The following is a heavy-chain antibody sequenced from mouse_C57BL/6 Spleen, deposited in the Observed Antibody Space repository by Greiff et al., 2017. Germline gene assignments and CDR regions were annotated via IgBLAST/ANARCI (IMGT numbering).Heavy chain of an antibody. V-gene: IGHV5-6*01. CDR2: ISSGGSYT. CDR1: GFTFSSYG. Sequence: EVHLVESGGDLVKPGGSLKLSCAASGFTFSSYGMSWVRQTPDKRLEWVATISSGGSYTYYPASVKGRFPISRANAKNTLYLQMSSLKSEDTAMYYCARQSHHGNYVGAMDYGGKGTSVTVSS. CDR3: ARQSHHGNYVGAMDY. J-gene: IGHJ4*01. D-gene: IGHD2-1*01.